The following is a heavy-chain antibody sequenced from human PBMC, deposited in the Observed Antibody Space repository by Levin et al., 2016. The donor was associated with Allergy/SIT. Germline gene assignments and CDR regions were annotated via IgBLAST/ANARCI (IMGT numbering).Heavy chain of an antibody. CDR2: IYYSGST. V-gene: IGHV4-59*01. J-gene: IGHJ4*02. CDR3: ARAEGGYSDY. D-gene: IGHD5-18*01. CDR1: GGSISSYY. Sequence: SETLSLTCTVSGGSISSYYWSWIRQPPGKGLEWIGYIYYSGSTNYNPSPKSRVTISVDTSKNQFSLKLSSVAAADTAVYYCARAEGGYSDYWGQGTLVTVSS.